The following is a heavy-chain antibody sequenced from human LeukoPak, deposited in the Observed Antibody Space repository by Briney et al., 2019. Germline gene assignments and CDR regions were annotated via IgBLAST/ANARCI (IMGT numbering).Heavy chain of an antibody. CDR1: RFTFSNSA. D-gene: IGHD1-26*01. Sequence: SVNVSCKASRFTFSNSAIQWVRQARGQHVEWIGWIIVGSGRTHYAQNLHERRTITRDMSTNTDYMELSRLRSEETAVYYCAAELYSGTYGRCCSFAFWGQGTLVTVSS. V-gene: IGHV1-58*02. CDR3: AAELYSGTYGRCCSFAF. J-gene: IGHJ4*02. CDR2: IIVGSGRT.